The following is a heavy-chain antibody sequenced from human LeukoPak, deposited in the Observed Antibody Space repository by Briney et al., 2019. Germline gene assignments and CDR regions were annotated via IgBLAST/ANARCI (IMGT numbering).Heavy chain of an antibody. CDR2: IRYDGNNK. D-gene: IGHD6-13*01. J-gene: IGHJ4*02. CDR1: GFTFISYA. Sequence: GGSLRLSCAASGFTFISYAMHWVRQAPGKGLEWVAFIRYDGNNKYYADSVKGRFTISRDNSKNTLYLQMNSLRGEDTAVYYCAKDRYSSSWTPDYWGQGTLVTVSS. V-gene: IGHV3-30*02. CDR3: AKDRYSSSWTPDY.